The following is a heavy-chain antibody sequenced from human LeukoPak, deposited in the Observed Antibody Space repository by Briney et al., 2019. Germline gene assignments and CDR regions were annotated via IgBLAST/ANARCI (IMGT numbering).Heavy chain of an antibody. Sequence: GRSLRLSCAASGFTFSSYAMHWVRQALGKGLEWVAVISYDRSNKYYADSVKGRFTISRDNSKNTLYPQMNSLRAEDTAVYYCARDLGGSKYDYVWGRFEAGYYFDYWGQGTLVTVSS. J-gene: IGHJ4*02. V-gene: IGHV3-30-3*01. D-gene: IGHD3-16*01. CDR3: ARDLGGSKYDYVWGRFEAGYYFDY. CDR2: ISYDRSNK. CDR1: GFTFSSYA.